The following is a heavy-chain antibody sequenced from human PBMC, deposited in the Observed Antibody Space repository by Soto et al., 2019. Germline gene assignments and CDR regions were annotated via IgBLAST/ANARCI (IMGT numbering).Heavy chain of an antibody. V-gene: IGHV4-34*01. D-gene: IGHD6-6*01. CDR2: INHSGST. CDR3: ARSSIAARFYYYYYGMDV. J-gene: IGHJ6*02. Sequence: SETLSLTCAFYGGSFSGYYWSWIRQPPGKGLEWIGEINHSGSTNYNPSLKSRVTISVDTSKNQFSLKLSSVTAADTAVYYCARSSIAARFYYYYYGMDVWGQGTTVTVYS. CDR1: GGSFSGYY.